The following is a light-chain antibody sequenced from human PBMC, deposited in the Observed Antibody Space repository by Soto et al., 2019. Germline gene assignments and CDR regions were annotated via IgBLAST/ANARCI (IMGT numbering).Light chain of an antibody. V-gene: IGLV1-40*01. CDR2: GNS. Sequence: QSVLTQPPSVSGAPGQRVTISCTGSSSNIGAGYDVHWYQELPGTAPKLLIYGNSNRPSGVPDRFSGSKSGTSASLAITGLHAENDADYCCRSYGMILSGWVSGGAIEPSFL. J-gene: IGLJ3*02. CDR3: RSYGMILSGWV. CDR1: SSNIGAGYD.